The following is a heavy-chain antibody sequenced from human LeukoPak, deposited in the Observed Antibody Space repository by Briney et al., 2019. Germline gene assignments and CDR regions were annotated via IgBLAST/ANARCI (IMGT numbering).Heavy chain of an antibody. J-gene: IGHJ6*03. CDR1: GYTFTSYY. V-gene: IGHV1-46*01. Sequence: ASVKVSCKASGYTFTSYYMHWVRQAPGQGLEWMGIINPSGGSTSYAQKFQGRVTMTRDMSTSTVYMELSSLRSEDTAVYYCARSYDPPYYYYNYMDVWGKGTTVTVSS. CDR3: ARSYDPPYYYYNYMDV. D-gene: IGHD2-21*01. CDR2: INPSGGST.